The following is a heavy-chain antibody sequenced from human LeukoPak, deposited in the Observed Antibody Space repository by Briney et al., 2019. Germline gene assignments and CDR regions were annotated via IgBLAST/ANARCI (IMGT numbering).Heavy chain of an antibody. Sequence: PGGSLRLSCAASGFTFSDYYMSWIRQAPGKGLEWVSYISGSGGSTYYADSVKGRFTISRDNSKNTLYLQMNSLRAEDTAVYYCAKSGVAAAGTRYFDYWGQGTLVTVSS. J-gene: IGHJ4*02. CDR1: GFTFSDYY. V-gene: IGHV3-23*01. CDR2: ISGSGGST. D-gene: IGHD6-13*01. CDR3: AKSGVAAAGTRYFDY.